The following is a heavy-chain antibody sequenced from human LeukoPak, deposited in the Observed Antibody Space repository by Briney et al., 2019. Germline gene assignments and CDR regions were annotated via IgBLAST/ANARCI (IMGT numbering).Heavy chain of an antibody. D-gene: IGHD3-10*01. J-gene: IGHJ3*02. Sequence: GASVKVSCKASGYTFTGYYMHWVRQAPGQGLEWMGWINPNSGGTNYAQKFQGRVTMTRDTSISTAYMEPSRLRSDDTAVYYCARFPGRGSDYYGSGSKSFDIWGQGTMVTVSS. CDR3: ARFPGRGSDYYGSGSKSFDI. CDR2: INPNSGGT. V-gene: IGHV1-2*02. CDR1: GYTFTGYY.